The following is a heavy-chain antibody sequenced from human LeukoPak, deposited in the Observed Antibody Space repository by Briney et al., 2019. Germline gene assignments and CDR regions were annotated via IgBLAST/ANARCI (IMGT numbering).Heavy chain of an antibody. CDR1: GGTFTNYA. CDR2: VIPIFGTS. J-gene: IGHJ5*02. V-gene: IGHV1-69*06. CDR3: AMRITIFGVIKQPT. D-gene: IGHD3-3*01. Sequence: SVKVSCTTSGGTFTNYAFSWVRQAPGQGLEWMGRVIPIFGTSNYAQNFQDRLTITADKSTSTAYMELSSLTSEDTAVYFCAMRITIFGVIKQPTWGQGTLVTVSS.